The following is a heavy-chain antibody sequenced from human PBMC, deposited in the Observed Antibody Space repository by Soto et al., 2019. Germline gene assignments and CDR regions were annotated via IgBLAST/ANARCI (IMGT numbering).Heavy chain of an antibody. V-gene: IGHV4-34*01. Sequence: PSETLSLTCAVYGGFFSGYYWSWSRQPPGKGLEWIGEINHSGSTNYNPSLKSQVTISVDTSKNQFSLKLSSVTAADTAVYYCAKTMAMVRGVKGWFDPWGQGTLVTVSS. CDR3: AKTMAMVRGVKGWFDP. D-gene: IGHD3-10*01. CDR1: GGFFSGYY. CDR2: INHSGST. J-gene: IGHJ5*02.